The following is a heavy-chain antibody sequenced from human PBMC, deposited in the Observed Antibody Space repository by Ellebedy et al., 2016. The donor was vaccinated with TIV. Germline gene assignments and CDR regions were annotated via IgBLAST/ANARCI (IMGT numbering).Heavy chain of an antibody. Sequence: SETLSLTXSVSGASISRYFWSWIRQPPGKGLEWIGCIYNSGNTSYSPSLKSRVDISGDTSKNQFSLKLSSVTAADTAVYYCARDFLGGAFMDVWGKGTTVTVSS. J-gene: IGHJ6*03. CDR3: ARDFLGGAFMDV. CDR2: IYNSGNT. V-gene: IGHV4-59*01. CDR1: GASISRYF. D-gene: IGHD2/OR15-2a*01.